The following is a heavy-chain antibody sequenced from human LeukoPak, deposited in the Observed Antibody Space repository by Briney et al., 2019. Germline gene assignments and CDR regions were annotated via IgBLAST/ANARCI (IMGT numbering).Heavy chain of an antibody. CDR2: IYYSGST. D-gene: IGHD3-10*01. V-gene: IGHV4-39*01. CDR3: ARTRSGFGELRGDFDY. CDR1: GGSISSSSYY. Sequence: PSETLSPTCTVSGGSISSSSYYWGWIRQPPGKGLEWIGNIYYSGSTYYNPSLKSRVTISVHTSKNQFSLKLSSVTAADTAVYYCARTRSGFGELRGDFDYWGQGTLVTVSS. J-gene: IGHJ4*02.